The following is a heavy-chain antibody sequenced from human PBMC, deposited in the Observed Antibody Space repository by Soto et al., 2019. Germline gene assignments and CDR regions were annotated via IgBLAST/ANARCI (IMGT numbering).Heavy chain of an antibody. CDR2: INPSGGST. V-gene: IGHV1-46*01. Sequence: ASVKVSFKASGYTFTSYYMHWLRQAPGQGLEWMGIINPSGGSTSYAQKFQGRVTMTRDTSTSTVYMELSSLRSEDTAVYYCARETVVPAAIVYGMDVWGQGTTVTVSS. J-gene: IGHJ6*02. D-gene: IGHD2-2*01. CDR3: ARETVVPAAIVYGMDV. CDR1: GYTFTSYY.